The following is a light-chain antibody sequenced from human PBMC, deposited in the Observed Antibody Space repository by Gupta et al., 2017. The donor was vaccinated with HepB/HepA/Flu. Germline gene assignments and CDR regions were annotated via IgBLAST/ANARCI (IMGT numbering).Light chain of an antibody. Sequence: ESVLTQAPATLFLFPGERATLSCRASQSVSSYLACYQQNPGQAPRLLIYDAPNRATGIPARFSGSGSGTNFTLTTSSIEPEDFAVYYCQQRSNWPPGYTFGQGTKLEIK. V-gene: IGKV3-11*01. J-gene: IGKJ2*01. CDR3: QQRSNWPPGYT. CDR2: DAP. CDR1: QSVSSY.